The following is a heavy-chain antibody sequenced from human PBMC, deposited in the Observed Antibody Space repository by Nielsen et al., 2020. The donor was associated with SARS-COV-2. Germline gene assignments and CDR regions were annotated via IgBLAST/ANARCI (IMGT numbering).Heavy chain of an antibody. D-gene: IGHD4-17*01. J-gene: IGHJ6*02. V-gene: IGHV3-43*01. CDR3: ATIPTDYGMDV. CDR2: ISWDGGST. CDR1: GFTFSDSY. Sequence: GESLKISCAASGFTFSDSYMSWIRQAPGKGLEWVSLISWDGGSTYYADSVKGRFTISRDNSKNSLYLQMNSLRTEDTALYYCATIPTDYGMDVWGQGTTVTVSS.